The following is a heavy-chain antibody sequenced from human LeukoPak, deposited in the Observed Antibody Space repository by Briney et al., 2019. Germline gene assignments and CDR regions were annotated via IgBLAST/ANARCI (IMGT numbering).Heavy chain of an antibody. CDR2: INSSGRDT. V-gene: IGHV3-23*01. CDR3: AKRDRPCSGDCSAPYYFDY. J-gene: IGHJ4*02. D-gene: IGHD2-21*02. Sequence: GGSLRLSCAASGFTFSSYAMSWVRQTPGTGLEWVSSINSSGRDTYYADSVKGRFTISRDNSQNALYLQMSSLRAEDTAVYYCAKRDRPCSGDCSAPYYFDYWGQGTLVTVSS. CDR1: GFTFSSYA.